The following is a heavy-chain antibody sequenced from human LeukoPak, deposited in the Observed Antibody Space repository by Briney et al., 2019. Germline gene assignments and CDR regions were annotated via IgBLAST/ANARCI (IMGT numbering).Heavy chain of an antibody. D-gene: IGHD5-24*01. CDR2: IYYSGST. CDR1: GVSISSYY. V-gene: IGHV4-59*12. CDR3: ARQLIS. Sequence: SETLSLTCTASGVSISSYYWTWIRQPPGKGLEWVGFIYYSGSTNYNPSLKSRVTMSVDTSKNQFSLKLSSVTAADAAVYYCARQLISWGKGTMVTVSS. J-gene: IGHJ3*01.